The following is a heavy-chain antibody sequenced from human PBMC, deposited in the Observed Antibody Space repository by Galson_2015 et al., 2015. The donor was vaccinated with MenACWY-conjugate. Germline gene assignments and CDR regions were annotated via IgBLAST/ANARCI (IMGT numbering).Heavy chain of an antibody. Sequence: SETLSLTCTVSGYSTSHGFYWGWIRQPPGKGLEWIASVHYSGNTYHNPSLKSRVSISLDTSKNQFSLNLNSVTAADTAEYYCARGVSGSRYWNFDLWGRGTLVTVSS. D-gene: IGHD1-26*01. J-gene: IGHJ2*01. CDR2: VHYSGNT. CDR1: GYSTSHGFY. CDR3: ARGVSGSRYWNFDL. V-gene: IGHV4-38-2*02.